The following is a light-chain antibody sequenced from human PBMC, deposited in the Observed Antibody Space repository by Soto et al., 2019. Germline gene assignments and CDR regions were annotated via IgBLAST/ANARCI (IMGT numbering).Light chain of an antibody. Sequence: DIQMTQSPSSRSASVGDRVTITCRASQSISSYLNWYQQKPGKAPKLLIYKASTLKSGVPSRFSGSGSGTEFTLTISSLQPDDFATYYCQHYNSCSEAFGQGTKVDIK. J-gene: IGKJ1*01. CDR2: KAS. CDR3: QHYNSCSEA. CDR1: QSISSY. V-gene: IGKV1-5*03.